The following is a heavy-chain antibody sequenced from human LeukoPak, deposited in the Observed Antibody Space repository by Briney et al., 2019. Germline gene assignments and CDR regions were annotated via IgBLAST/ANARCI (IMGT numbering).Heavy chain of an antibody. J-gene: IGHJ4*02. CDR2: INPYSGGT. D-gene: IGHD6-13*01. CDR1: GYTFTGYY. Sequence: ASVKVSCKASGYTFTGYYIYWVRQTPGQGLEWMGWINPYSGGTNYAQKFQGRVTTTSDTSISAAYTELYRLRSDDTAVYYCARWSSSWESFDYWGQGTLVTVSS. V-gene: IGHV1-2*02. CDR3: ARWSSSWESFDY.